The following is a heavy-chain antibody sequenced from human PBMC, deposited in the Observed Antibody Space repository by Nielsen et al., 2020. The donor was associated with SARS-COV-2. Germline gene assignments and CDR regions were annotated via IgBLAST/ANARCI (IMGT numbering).Heavy chain of an antibody. CDR2: VFSSGSA. CDR1: GGSISSGDYY. V-gene: IGHV4-61*08. J-gene: IGHJ4*02. CDR3: ARGFDY. Sequence: SETLSLTCTVSGGSISSGDYYWTWIRQPPGKGLECLGYVFSSGSANYHPSLKSRVTISVDTSKNQFSLKLSSVTAADTAVYYCARGFDYWGQGTLVTVSS.